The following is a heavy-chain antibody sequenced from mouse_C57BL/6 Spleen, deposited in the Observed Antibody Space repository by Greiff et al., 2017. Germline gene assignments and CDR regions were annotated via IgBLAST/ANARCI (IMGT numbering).Heavy chain of an antibody. D-gene: IGHD1-1*01. J-gene: IGHJ1*03. V-gene: IGHV3-8*01. CDR1: GYSITSDY. CDR2: ISSSGST. Sequence: DVKLQESGPGLAKPSQTLSLTCSVTGYSITSDYWNWIRKFPGNKLEYMGYISSSGSTYYNPYLKSRISITRDTAKNQYYLQLNSVTTEDTATYYCARYKDYGSSYGWYFDVWGTGTTVTVSS. CDR3: ARYKDYGSSYGWYFDV.